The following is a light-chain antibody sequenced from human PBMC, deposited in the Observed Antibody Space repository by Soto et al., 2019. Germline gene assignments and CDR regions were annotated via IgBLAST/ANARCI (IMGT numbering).Light chain of an antibody. CDR2: GAS. V-gene: IGKV3-20*01. CDR1: QSVSTSY. CDR3: QQYGTSRGT. Sequence: VFTHSPGTLSMSPGDRATLSCRASQSVSTSYLAWYQQKPGPAPRLLIYGASSRATGIPDRFSGSGSGTAFTLTISGLEAEDFAVYYCQQYGTSRGTFGQGTKVDIK. J-gene: IGKJ1*01.